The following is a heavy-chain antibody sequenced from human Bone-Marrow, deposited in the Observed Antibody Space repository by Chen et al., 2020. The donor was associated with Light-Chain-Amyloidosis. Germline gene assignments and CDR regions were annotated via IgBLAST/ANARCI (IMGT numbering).Heavy chain of an antibody. Sequence: QVQLVESGGGVVQPGRSLRLSCAASGFTFSSYGMHLVRQAPGKGLEWVAVISYDGSNKHYADSVKGRFTISRDNSKNTLYLHMNSLRAEDTAEYYCANGRRVIAIAYGFDYWGQGTLVPVSS. V-gene: IGHV3-30*18. CDR1: GFTFSSYG. D-gene: IGHD2-21*01. CDR2: ISYDGSNK. CDR3: ANGRRVIAIAYGFDY. J-gene: IGHJ4*02.